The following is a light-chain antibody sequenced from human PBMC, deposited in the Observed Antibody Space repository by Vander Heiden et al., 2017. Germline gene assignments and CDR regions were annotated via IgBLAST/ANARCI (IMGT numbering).Light chain of an antibody. CDR2: WAS. V-gene: IGKV4-1*01. J-gene: IGKJ1*01. CDR3: QQYYSPPWT. Sequence: DIVMTQSPDSLAVSLGERATINCKSSQSVLYSPNHKNYLAWYQQTPGQPPKLLIYWASTRESGVPDRFSGSGSGTDFTLTISNLQAEDVAVYYCQQYYSPPWTFGQGTKVEIK. CDR1: QSVLYSPNHKNY.